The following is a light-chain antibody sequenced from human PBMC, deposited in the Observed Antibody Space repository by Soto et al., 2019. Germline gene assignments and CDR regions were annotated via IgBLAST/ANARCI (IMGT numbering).Light chain of an antibody. Sequence: IVLTQSPGTLSLSPGERATLSCRASQSVSSNDLAWYQQKPGQAPRFLIYGAYSRASGIPDRFSGSGSGTDFTLPISRLEHEDFAVYYCHQYGSVPPGTFGQGTQVEIK. V-gene: IGKV3-20*01. CDR3: HQYGSVPPGT. J-gene: IGKJ1*01. CDR2: GAY. CDR1: QSVSSND.